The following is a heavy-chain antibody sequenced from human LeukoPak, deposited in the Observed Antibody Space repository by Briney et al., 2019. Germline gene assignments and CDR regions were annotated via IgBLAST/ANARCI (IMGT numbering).Heavy chain of an antibody. CDR1: GGSISSYY. Sequence: SETLSLTCTVSGGSISSYYWSWIRQPPGKGLEWIGYIYYSGSTNYNPSLKSRVTISVDTSKNHFSLKLSSATAADTAVYYCATYRSSGEFDYWGQGTLVTVSS. V-gene: IGHV4-59*01. D-gene: IGHD3-22*01. J-gene: IGHJ4*02. CDR3: ATYRSSGEFDY. CDR2: IYYSGST.